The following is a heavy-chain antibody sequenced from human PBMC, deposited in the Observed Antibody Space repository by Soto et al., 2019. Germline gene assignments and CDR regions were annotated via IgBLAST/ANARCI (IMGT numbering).Heavy chain of an antibody. CDR1: GFSLNTGVLG. Sequence: QLTLKESGPTLVKPTQTLTLTCTFSGFSLNTGVLGVVWIRQPPGKALEWLALLYWDDDKRYSPSLKSRLSITKDTSNNQVVLPTTNMDPVDTATYYCTQRRCGGDCLRSYSSHYYYGMDVWGQGTTVTVSS. CDR2: LYWDDDK. CDR3: TQRRCGGDCLRSYSSHYYYGMDV. V-gene: IGHV2-5*02. J-gene: IGHJ6*02. D-gene: IGHD2-21*02.